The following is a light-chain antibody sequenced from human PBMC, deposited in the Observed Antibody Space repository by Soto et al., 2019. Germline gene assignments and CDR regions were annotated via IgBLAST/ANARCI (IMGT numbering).Light chain of an antibody. CDR3: HKYNIVPYT. J-gene: IGKJ2*01. CDR2: ATS. CDR1: QDINNY. Sequence: DIQMTQSPSSLSASVGGRVSITCRASQDINNYLAWYQQKPGKAPKLLIYATSTLHSGVPSRFSGRVSGTDFTLTITSLQPEDAATYYCHKYNIVPYTFGQGTKLEI. V-gene: IGKV1-27*01.